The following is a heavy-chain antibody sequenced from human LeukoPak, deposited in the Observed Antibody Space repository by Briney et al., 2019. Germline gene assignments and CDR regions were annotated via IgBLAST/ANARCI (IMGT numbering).Heavy chain of an antibody. J-gene: IGHJ4*02. Sequence: ASGKVSCKASGYTFTGYYMHWVRQAPGQGLEWMGWINPNSGGTNYAQKFQGRVTMTRDTSISTAYMELSRLRSDDTAVYYCAREIVVVPAARGVGNYWGQGTLVTVSS. V-gene: IGHV1-2*02. CDR1: GYTFTGYY. CDR2: INPNSGGT. D-gene: IGHD2-2*01. CDR3: AREIVVVPAARGVGNY.